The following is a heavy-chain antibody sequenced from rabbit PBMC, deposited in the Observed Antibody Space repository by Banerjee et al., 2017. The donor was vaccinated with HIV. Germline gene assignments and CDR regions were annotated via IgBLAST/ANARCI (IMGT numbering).Heavy chain of an antibody. Sequence: QSLEVSGGDLVKPGGTLTLTCKASGIDFSSSYWICWVRQAPGKGLEWIACIYTGSSGSTYYADWAKGRFTISKTSSTTVTLQMTSLTAADTATYFCARGTSYDDYGDVPYYFNLWGQGTLVTVS. J-gene: IGHJ4*01. V-gene: IGHV1S40*01. CDR2: IYTGSSGST. CDR1: GIDFSSSYW. D-gene: IGHD2-1*01. CDR3: ARGTSYDDYGDVPYYFNL.